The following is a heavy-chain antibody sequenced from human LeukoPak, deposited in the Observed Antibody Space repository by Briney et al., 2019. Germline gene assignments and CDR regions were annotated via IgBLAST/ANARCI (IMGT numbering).Heavy chain of an antibody. CDR1: GGSITGYY. Sequence: SETLSLTCTVSGGSITGYYWSWIRQPPGKGLEWIADVNPSGGANYNPSLKSRVIISVDTSKNQFSLKLSSVTDADTAVYYCARAREGATIDYWGQGTLVTVSS. J-gene: IGHJ4*02. V-gene: IGHV4-34*01. D-gene: IGHD1-26*01. CDR3: ARAREGATIDY. CDR2: VNPSGGA.